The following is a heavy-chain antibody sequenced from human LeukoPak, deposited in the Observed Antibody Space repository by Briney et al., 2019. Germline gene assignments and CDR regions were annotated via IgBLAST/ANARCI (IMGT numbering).Heavy chain of an antibody. CDR2: ISGNGAGT. CDR3: ARGNLTTVAYYFDY. V-gene: IGHV3-23*01. CDR1: GFTFSSHA. J-gene: IGHJ4*02. D-gene: IGHD4-17*01. Sequence: QPGGSLRLSCTPSGFTFSSHAMSWVRQAPGKGLEWVSGISGNGAGTYYGDSVKGRFTISRDNAKNSLYLQMNSLRAEDTAVYYCARGNLTTVAYYFDYWGQGTLVTVSS.